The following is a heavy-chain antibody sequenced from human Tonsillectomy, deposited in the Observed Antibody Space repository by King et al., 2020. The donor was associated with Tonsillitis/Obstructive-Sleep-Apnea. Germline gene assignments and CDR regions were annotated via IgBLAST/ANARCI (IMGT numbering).Heavy chain of an antibody. CDR2: IYRGGNT. CDR1: GFTVSRNF. CDR3: ARDAPGGD. V-gene: IGHV3-53*01. D-gene: IGHD3-10*01. J-gene: IGHJ4*02. Sequence: VQLVESGGGLIQPGGSLRLSCAASGFTVSRNFMSWVRQAPGKGLEWVSIIYRGGNTYYADSVKGRFTISRDSSKNTLYLQLNSRRAEDTAVYYCARDAPGGDWGQGTLVTVSS.